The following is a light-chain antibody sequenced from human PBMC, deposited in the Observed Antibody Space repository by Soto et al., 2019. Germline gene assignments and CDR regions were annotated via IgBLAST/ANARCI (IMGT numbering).Light chain of an antibody. CDR2: NND. Sequence: QSVLTQPPSASGTPGQRVTISCSGSSSNIGKNTVTWYQQVPGTAPKLLIYNNDQRPSGVPDRFSGSKSGTSASLAISGLQSEDDTDYYCAAWDDSVNGVVFGGGTKLTVL. CDR1: SSNIGKNT. V-gene: IGLV1-44*01. J-gene: IGLJ3*02. CDR3: AAWDDSVNGVV.